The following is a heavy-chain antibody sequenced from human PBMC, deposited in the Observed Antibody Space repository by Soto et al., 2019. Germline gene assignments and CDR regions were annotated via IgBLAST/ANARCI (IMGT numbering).Heavy chain of an antibody. D-gene: IGHD3-22*01. Sequence: QVQLQESGPGLVKPSQTLSLTCTVSGGSISSGGYYWSWIRQHPGKGLEWIGYIYYSGSTYYNPSLKRRVTRAVDTSKNQFSLKLSSVTAADTAVYYCAREAIPFYDSSGYFDYWGQGTLVTVSS. CDR1: GGSISSGGYY. V-gene: IGHV4-31*03. CDR3: AREAIPFYDSSGYFDY. CDR2: IYYSGST. J-gene: IGHJ4*02.